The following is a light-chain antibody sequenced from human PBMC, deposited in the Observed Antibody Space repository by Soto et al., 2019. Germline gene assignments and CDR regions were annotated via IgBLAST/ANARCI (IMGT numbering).Light chain of an antibody. Sequence: DIQMTQSPSTLSASVGDRVTITCLASLGISSWLAWYQQKPGKAPKLLIFQASSLKSGVPSRFSGSGSATEYTLTISSLQPDDFATYYCEDDSSSSGLTFGGGTQVEIK. CDR1: LGISSW. CDR2: QAS. CDR3: EDDSSSSGLT. V-gene: IGKV1-5*03. J-gene: IGKJ4*02.